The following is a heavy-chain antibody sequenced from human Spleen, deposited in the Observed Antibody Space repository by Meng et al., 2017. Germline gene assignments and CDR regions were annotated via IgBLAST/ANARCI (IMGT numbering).Heavy chain of an antibody. J-gene: IGHJ1*01. Sequence: QVQRQQWGAGLLKHSETLSLTCAVYSGSFSGYYWSWIRQPPGKGLEWIGEINHSGITNYNPSLKSRVSRSIDKSKNQFSLNLTSVTAADTAVYHCLRGSGGSVWVQGTLVTVSS. CDR1: SGSFSGYY. V-gene: IGHV4-34*01. D-gene: IGHD3-10*01. CDR2: INHSGIT. CDR3: LRGSGGSV.